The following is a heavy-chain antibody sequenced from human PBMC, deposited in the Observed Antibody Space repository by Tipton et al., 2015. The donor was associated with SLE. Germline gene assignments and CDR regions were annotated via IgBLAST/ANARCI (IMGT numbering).Heavy chain of an antibody. CDR1: GFTFYSYG. Sequence: RSLRLSCAASGFTFYSYGMHWVRQAPGKGLEWVAVIWYDGRKTDYADSVKGRFTISRDNPKNTLYLQMNSLRAEDTAVYYCARVGYCSTISCYIDYWGQGTLVTVSS. V-gene: IGHV3-33*01. J-gene: IGHJ4*02. CDR3: ARVGYCSTISCYIDY. D-gene: IGHD2-2*03. CDR2: IWYDGRKT.